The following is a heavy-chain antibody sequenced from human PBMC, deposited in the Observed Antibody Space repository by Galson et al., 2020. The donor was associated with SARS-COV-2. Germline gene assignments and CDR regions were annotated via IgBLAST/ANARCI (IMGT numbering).Heavy chain of an antibody. CDR2: IFFDGSEK. Sequence: AGSLRLSCAASGFTFSDHAMHWVRQAPGKGLEWVAQIFFDGSEKYYGDSVRGRFTISRDSSKNTVYLQMNNLRVDDTAVYYCARDGHSSRGWAFDYWGQGTLLTVSS. V-gene: IGHV3-33*01. CDR1: GFTFSDHA. J-gene: IGHJ4*02. CDR3: ARDGHSSRGWAFDY. D-gene: IGHD6-19*01.